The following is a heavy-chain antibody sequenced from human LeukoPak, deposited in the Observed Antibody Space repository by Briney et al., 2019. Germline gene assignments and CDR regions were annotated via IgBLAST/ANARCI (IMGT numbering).Heavy chain of an antibody. CDR1: GFTFDDYA. J-gene: IGHJ4*02. CDR3: AKAQSGYERSPLDY. Sequence: GGSLRLSCAASGFTFDDYAMHWVRQAPGKGLEWVSGISWNSGSIGYADSVKGRFTISRDNAKNSLYLQMNSLRAEDTALYYCAKAQSGYERSPLDYWGQGTLVTVSS. D-gene: IGHD5-12*01. V-gene: IGHV3-9*01. CDR2: ISWNSGSI.